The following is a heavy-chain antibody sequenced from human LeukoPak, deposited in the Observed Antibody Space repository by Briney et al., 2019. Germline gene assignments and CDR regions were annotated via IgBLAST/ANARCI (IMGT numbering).Heavy chain of an antibody. V-gene: IGHV1-2*02. Sequence: GASVKVSCKASGYTFTGYYMHWVRQAPGQGLEWMGWINPNSGGTNYAQKFQDRVTMTRDTSISTAYMELSRLRSDDTAVYYCARDPSYDYYDSSGSYWGQGTLVTVSS. CDR2: INPNSGGT. J-gene: IGHJ4*02. D-gene: IGHD3-22*01. CDR1: GYTFTGYY. CDR3: ARDPSYDYYDSSGSY.